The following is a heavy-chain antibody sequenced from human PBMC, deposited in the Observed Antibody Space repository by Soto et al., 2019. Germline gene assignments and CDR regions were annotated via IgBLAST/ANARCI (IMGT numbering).Heavy chain of an antibody. V-gene: IGHV1-69*08. CDR3: ATDKDSTYDY. CDR2: IIPILGIT. D-gene: IGHD4-4*01. CDR1: GDTFSSYS. J-gene: IGHJ4*02. Sequence: QVHLVQSGAEVEKPGSSVKVSCKASGDTFSSYSFTWVRQAPGQGLEWMGRIIPILGITNYAQKFQCRVTITADKSTSTAYMELSSLRSEDTAVYYCATDKDSTYDYWGQGTLVTVSS.